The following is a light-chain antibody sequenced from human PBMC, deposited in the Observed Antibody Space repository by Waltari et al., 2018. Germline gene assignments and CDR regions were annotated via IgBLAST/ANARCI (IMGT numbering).Light chain of an antibody. CDR1: QSVGTW. Sequence: DIQMTQSPSTLSASVGDSVTISCRASQSVGTWLPWYQQKPDKAPKLLIDKAPSLESGVSTIISRSGAATEFTLTISSLQPDDFATYSCQQYSSFSTFGQGTKV. CDR3: QQYSSFST. CDR2: KAP. J-gene: IGKJ2*01. V-gene: IGKV1-5*03.